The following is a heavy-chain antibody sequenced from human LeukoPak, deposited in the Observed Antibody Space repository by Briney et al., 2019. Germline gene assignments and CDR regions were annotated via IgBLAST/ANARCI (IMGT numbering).Heavy chain of an antibody. CDR2: ISSNGGST. CDR3: ATNYYDSSGYPPSFDY. V-gene: IGHV3-64*01. D-gene: IGHD3-22*01. Sequence: GGSLRLSCAASGFTFSSYAMHWARQAPGKGLEYVSAISSNGGSTYYANSVKGRFTISRDNSKNTLYLQMGSLRAEDMAVYYCATNYYDSSGYPPSFDYWGQGTLVTVSS. J-gene: IGHJ4*02. CDR1: GFTFSSYA.